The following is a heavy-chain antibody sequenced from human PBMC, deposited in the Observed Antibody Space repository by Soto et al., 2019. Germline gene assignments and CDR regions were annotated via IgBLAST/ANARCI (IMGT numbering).Heavy chain of an antibody. J-gene: IGHJ4*02. Sequence: QVQLVESGGGVVQPGRSLRLSCAASGFTFSSYGMHWVRQAPGKGLEWVAVIWYDGSNKYYADSVKGRFTISRDNSKNPLYLQMNSLRAEDTAVYYCARDHSSGWYLDYWGQGTLVTVSS. CDR1: GFTFSSYG. CDR2: IWYDGSNK. D-gene: IGHD6-19*01. V-gene: IGHV3-33*01. CDR3: ARDHSSGWYLDY.